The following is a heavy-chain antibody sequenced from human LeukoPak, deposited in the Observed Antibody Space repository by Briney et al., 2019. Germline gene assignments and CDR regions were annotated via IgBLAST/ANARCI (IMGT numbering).Heavy chain of an antibody. Sequence: ASVKVSCKASGGAFSSYAISWVRQAPGQGLEWMGRITPILGIANYAQKFQGRVTITADKSTSTAYMELSSLRSEDTAVYYCARDSSSWYFSGMDVWGQGTTVTVFS. J-gene: IGHJ6*02. CDR1: GGAFSSYA. CDR3: ARDSSSWYFSGMDV. CDR2: ITPILGIA. D-gene: IGHD6-13*01. V-gene: IGHV1-69*04.